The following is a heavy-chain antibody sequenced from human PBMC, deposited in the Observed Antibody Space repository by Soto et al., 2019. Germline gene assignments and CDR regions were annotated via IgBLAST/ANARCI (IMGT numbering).Heavy chain of an antibody. J-gene: IGHJ6*03. D-gene: IGHD6-6*01. V-gene: IGHV1-18*01. Sequence: QVQLLQSGAAVKKPGASVKVSCKASGYTFTNYGITWVRQAPGQGLEWMGWTGAYNGDTHYTERLQGRVTMTTDTSTSTAYMELRGLISDDTAVYYCARVRQIVGYFYYSMDVWGKGTTVTVSS. CDR1: GYTFTNYG. CDR3: ARVRQIVGYFYYSMDV. CDR2: TGAYNGDT.